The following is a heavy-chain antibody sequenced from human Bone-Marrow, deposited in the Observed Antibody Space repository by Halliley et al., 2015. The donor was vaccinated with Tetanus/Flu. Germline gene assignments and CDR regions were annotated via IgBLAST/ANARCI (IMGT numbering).Heavy chain of an antibody. CDR3: SADRNNHGL. CDR2: IKTKTDGGAT. CDR1: GFTLSNVY. V-gene: IGHV3-15*01. Sequence: SLRLSCAASGFTLSNVYMTWVRQAPGKGLEWVGRIKTKTDGGATDFASPVKGRFTISRDDSRNTLYPQMNSLKTEDTAGYYCSADRNNHGLWGQGTLVTVSS. J-gene: IGHJ4*02.